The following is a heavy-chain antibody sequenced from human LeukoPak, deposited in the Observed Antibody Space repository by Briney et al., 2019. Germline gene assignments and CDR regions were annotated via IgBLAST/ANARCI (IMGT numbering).Heavy chain of an antibody. CDR2: VYRTGNA. J-gene: IGHJ4*02. V-gene: IGHV4-38-2*02. CDR1: GYSISSGYY. Sequence: SETLSLTCSVSGYSISSGYYWGWIRQPPGKGLEWIGVVYRTGNAYYNPSLKSRVTISIDTSKNQFSLNLTSVTAADTAVYFCAKARGYGSGYFEYWGQGILVPVSS. D-gene: IGHD3-10*01. CDR3: AKARGYGSGYFEY.